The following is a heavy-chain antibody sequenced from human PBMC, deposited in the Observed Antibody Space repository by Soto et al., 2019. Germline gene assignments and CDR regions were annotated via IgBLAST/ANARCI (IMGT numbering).Heavy chain of an antibody. CDR1: GFTFSSYA. CDR2: ISGSGGST. Sequence: EVQLLESGGGLVQPGGSLRVSCVVSGFTFSSYAMSWVRQAPGKGLEWVSAISGSGGSTYYVDSVQGRFTISRDNSKNTLYLQMNSLRVDDTAVYYCVKGYNSGWSFFDYWGQGTLVTVSS. CDR3: VKGYNSGWSFFDY. J-gene: IGHJ4*02. V-gene: IGHV3-23*01. D-gene: IGHD6-19*01.